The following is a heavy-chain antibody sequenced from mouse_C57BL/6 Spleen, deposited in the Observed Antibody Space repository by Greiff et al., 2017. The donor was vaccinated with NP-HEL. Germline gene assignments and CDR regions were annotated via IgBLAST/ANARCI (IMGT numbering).Heavy chain of an antibody. Sequence: VQLQQSGPELVKPGASVKMSCKASGYTFTDYNMHWVKQSHGKSLEWIGYINPNNGGTSYNQKFKGKATLTVNKSSSTAYMELRSLTSEDSAVYYCAKTAQATLAWFAYWGQGTLVTVSA. CDR2: INPNNGGT. CDR1: GYTFTDYN. CDR3: AKTAQATLAWFAY. D-gene: IGHD3-2*02. V-gene: IGHV1-22*01. J-gene: IGHJ3*01.